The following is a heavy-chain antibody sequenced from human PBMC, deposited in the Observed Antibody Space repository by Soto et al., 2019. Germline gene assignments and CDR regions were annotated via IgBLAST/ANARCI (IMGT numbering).Heavy chain of an antibody. CDR2: IYYSGST. V-gene: IGHV4-39*01. CDR3: ARSLITMVPAAE. D-gene: IGHD3-10*01. CDR1: GGSISSSSYY. Sequence: PSETLSLTCTVSGGSISSSSYYWGWIRQPPGKGLEWIGSIYYSGSTYYNPSLKSRVTISVDTSKNQFSLKLSSVTAADTAVYYCARSLITMVPAAEWGQGTLVTVSS. J-gene: IGHJ4*02.